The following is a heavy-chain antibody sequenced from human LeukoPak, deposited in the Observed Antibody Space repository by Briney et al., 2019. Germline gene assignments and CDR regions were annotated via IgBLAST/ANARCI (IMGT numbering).Heavy chain of an antibody. J-gene: IGHJ3*02. D-gene: IGHD3-10*01. Sequence: PGGSLRLSCAASGFTFSSYAMSWVRQAPGKGREWVSAISGSGGSTYYADSVKGRFTISRDNSENTLYLQMNSQRAEDTAVYYCAKDLFPLVRTDAFDIWGQGTMVTVSS. CDR2: ISGSGGST. CDR1: GFTFSSYA. V-gene: IGHV3-23*01. CDR3: AKDLFPLVRTDAFDI.